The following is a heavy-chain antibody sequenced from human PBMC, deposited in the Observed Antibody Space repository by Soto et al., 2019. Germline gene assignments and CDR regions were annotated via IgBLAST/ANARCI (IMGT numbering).Heavy chain of an antibody. CDR2: IAVGSGYT. D-gene: IGHD2-8*01. J-gene: IGHJ4*02. CDR3: AADATAWQQMVPSDY. Sequence: SVKVSCKASGFTFTSSAFQWVRQARGQRLEWIGWIAVGSGYTNYAQRFQDRVTLTRDMSTATTYMELSRLTSEDAAIYYCAADATAWQQMVPSDYWGQGTLVTVSS. CDR1: GFTFTSSA. V-gene: IGHV1-58*01.